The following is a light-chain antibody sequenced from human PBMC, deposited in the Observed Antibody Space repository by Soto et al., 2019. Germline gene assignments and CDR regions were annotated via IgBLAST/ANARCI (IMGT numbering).Light chain of an antibody. CDR3: QQLNWF. CDR2: GAS. V-gene: IGKV1-9*01. Sequence: DVQLTQSPSFLSASVGDRVTITCRASQGISSYLARYQQKPGKAPKVLIYGASTLQSGVPSRFSGSGSGTEFTITISSLQPEDFATYYCQQLNWFFGGGTKVEIK. J-gene: IGKJ4*01. CDR1: QGISSY.